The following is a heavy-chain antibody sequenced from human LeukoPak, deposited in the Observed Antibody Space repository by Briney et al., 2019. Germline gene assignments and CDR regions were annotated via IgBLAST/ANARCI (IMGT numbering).Heavy chain of an antibody. CDR3: ARDPGRIAAGDTPFGY. V-gene: IGHV3-30-3*01. CDR1: GFTFSSYA. Sequence: PGRSLRLSCAASGFTFSSYAMHWVRQAPGKGLEWVAIISYDGSNKYYADSVKGRFTISRDNSKNTLYLQMNSLRAEDTAVYYCARDPGRIAAGDTPFGYWGQGTLVTVSS. D-gene: IGHD6-13*01. J-gene: IGHJ4*02. CDR2: ISYDGSNK.